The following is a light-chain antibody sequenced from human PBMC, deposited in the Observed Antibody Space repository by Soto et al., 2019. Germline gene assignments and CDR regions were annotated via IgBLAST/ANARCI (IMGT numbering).Light chain of an antibody. CDR2: RAS. CDR3: QQYDGSPWT. J-gene: IGKJ1*01. Sequence: EMVCTHSPWSLSLASGDSSTQSISSSQSLIRDYLGWYQQKPGQAPRLLVFRASNRATGIPDRFSGSGSGTDFTLTISRLEPEDSALYYCQQYDGSPWTFSQGTKVDI. CDR1: QSLIRDY. V-gene: IGKV3-20*01.